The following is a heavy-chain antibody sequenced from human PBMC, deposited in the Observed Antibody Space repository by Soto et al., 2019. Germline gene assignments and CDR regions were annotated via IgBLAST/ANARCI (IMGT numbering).Heavy chain of an antibody. J-gene: IGHJ4*02. V-gene: IGHV3-23*01. Sequence: GGSLRLSCAASGCTFSSYAMSWVRQAPGKGLEWVSAISGSGGSTYYADSVKGRFTISRDNSKNTLYLQMNSLRAEDTAVYYCAKDGNDFWGGYLAYWGQGTLVTVSS. CDR3: AKDGNDFWGGYLAY. D-gene: IGHD3-3*01. CDR1: GCTFSSYA. CDR2: ISGSGGST.